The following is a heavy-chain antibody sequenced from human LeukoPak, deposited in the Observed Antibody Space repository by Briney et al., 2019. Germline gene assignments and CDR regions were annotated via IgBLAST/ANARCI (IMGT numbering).Heavy chain of an antibody. J-gene: IGHJ4*02. D-gene: IGHD2-2*01. V-gene: IGHV4-34*01. CDR1: GGSFSGYY. Sequence: SETLPLTCAVYGGSFSGYYWSWIRQPPGKGLEWIGEINHSGSTNYNPSLKSRVTISVDTSKNQFSLKLSSVTAADTAVYYCARGARGFRIVVVPAAIPYFDYWGQGTLVTVSS. CDR3: ARGARGFRIVVVPAAIPYFDY. CDR2: INHSGST.